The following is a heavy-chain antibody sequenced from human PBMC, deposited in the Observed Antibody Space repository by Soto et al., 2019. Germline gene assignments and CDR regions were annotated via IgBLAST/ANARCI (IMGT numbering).Heavy chain of an antibody. Sequence: QVQLQESGPGLVRPSETLFLTCTVSGDSMSSYYWSWIRQTPGKGLEWIGYIYYSGSTYYNPSLESRVTISVDTSTNQFSLRLKSVIAADTALYYCARTTYGDDAFEIWGQGTMLTVSS. J-gene: IGHJ3*02. D-gene: IGHD4-17*01. CDR2: IYYSGST. CDR1: GDSMSSYY. V-gene: IGHV4-59*01. CDR3: ARTTYGDDAFEI.